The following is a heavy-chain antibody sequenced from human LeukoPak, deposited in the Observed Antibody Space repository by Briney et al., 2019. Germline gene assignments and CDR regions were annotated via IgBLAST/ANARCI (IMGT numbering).Heavy chain of an antibody. V-gene: IGHV4-59*12. CDR2: IYYSGST. D-gene: IGHD1-26*01. J-gene: IGHJ4*02. Sequence: SETLSLTCTVSGGSISSYYWSWIRQPPGKGLEWIGYIYYSGSTNYNPSLKSRVTISVDTSKNQFSLKLSSVTAADTAVYYCARRSGSYGRLYYFDYWGQGTLVTVSS. CDR1: GGSISSYY. CDR3: ARRSGSYGRLYYFDY.